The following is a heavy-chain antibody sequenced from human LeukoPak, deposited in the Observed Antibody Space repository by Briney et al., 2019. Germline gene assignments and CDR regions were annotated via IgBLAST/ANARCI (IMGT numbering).Heavy chain of an antibody. D-gene: IGHD3-22*01. CDR3: ATYSSGLDAFDI. Sequence: PRASVKVSCKASGYTFTSYGISWARQAPGQGLEWMGWISAYNGNTNYAQKLQGRVTMTTDTSTSTAYMELRSLRSDDTAVYYCATYSSGLDAFDIWGQGTMVTVSS. CDR1: GYTFTSYG. J-gene: IGHJ3*02. CDR2: ISAYNGNT. V-gene: IGHV1-18*01.